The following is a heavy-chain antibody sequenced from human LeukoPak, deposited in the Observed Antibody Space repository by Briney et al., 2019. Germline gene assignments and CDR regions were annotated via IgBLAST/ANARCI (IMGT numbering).Heavy chain of an antibody. V-gene: IGHV3-21*01. J-gene: IGHJ5*02. CDR1: GFTFSSYS. CDR3: ARDLRYCSSTSCLDP. CDR2: ISSSSSYI. D-gene: IGHD2-2*01. Sequence: GGSLRLSCAASGFTFSSYSMNWVSQAPGRGLEWHSSISSSSSYIYYADSVKGRFTISRDNAKNSLYLQMNSLRAEDTAVYYCARDLRYCSSTSCLDPWGQGTLVTVSS.